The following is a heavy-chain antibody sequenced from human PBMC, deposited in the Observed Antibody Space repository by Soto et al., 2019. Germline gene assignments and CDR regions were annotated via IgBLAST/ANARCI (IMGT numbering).Heavy chain of an antibody. CDR3: AKTGAYYYDSSGYYYRPFDY. V-gene: IGHV3-23*01. CDR2: ISGSGGST. CDR1: GFTFSSDA. D-gene: IGHD3-22*01. Sequence: EVQLLESGGGLVQPGGSLRLSCAASGFTFSSDAMSWVRQAPGKGLEWVSAISGSGGSTYYADSVKGRFTISRDNSKNTLYLQMNSLRAEDTAVYYCAKTGAYYYDSSGYYYRPFDYWGQGTLVTVSS. J-gene: IGHJ4*02.